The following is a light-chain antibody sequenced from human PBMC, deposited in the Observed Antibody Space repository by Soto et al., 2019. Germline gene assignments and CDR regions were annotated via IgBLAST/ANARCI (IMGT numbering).Light chain of an antibody. V-gene: IGLV2-14*01. J-gene: IGLJ1*01. CDR2: DVN. CDR1: SSDVGGYNY. CDR3: SSYTSSITYV. Sequence: QSVLTQPASVSGSPGQSITISCTGASSDVGGYNYVSWYQQRPDEAPKLMIYDVNNRPSGVSNRFSGSKSGNTASLTISGLQAEDVADYYCSSYTSSITYVFGTGTKVTVL.